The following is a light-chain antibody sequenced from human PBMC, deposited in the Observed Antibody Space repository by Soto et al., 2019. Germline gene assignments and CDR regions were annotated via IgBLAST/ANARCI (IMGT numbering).Light chain of an antibody. CDR2: AAS. J-gene: IGKJ1*01. V-gene: IGKV1-39*01. CDR3: QQSDIAPWT. Sequence: DVLMTQSPSSLSASVGDRVTITCRASQSISDFLNWYQQKPGRAPKLLIYAASSLQSGVPSRFSGSGSGTDFTLTISDLQPEDFAAYYCQQSDIAPWTFGQGTRVEIK. CDR1: QSISDF.